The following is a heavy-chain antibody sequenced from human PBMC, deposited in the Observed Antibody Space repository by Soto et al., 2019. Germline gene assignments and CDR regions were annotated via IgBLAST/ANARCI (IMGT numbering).Heavy chain of an antibody. CDR1: GGTFSSYA. Sequence: QVQLVQSGAEVKKPGSSVKVSCKASGGTFSSYAISWVRKAPGHVLEWMRGIIPIFGTANTEQKFKVRVTITADESTSTAYMELSSMRSEDTAVYYCAGVRFYRKGYYGGNDGYWGQGTLVTVSS. D-gene: IGHD4-17*01. J-gene: IGHJ4*02. CDR2: IIPIFGTA. CDR3: AGVRFYRKGYYGGNDGY. V-gene: IGHV1-69*12.